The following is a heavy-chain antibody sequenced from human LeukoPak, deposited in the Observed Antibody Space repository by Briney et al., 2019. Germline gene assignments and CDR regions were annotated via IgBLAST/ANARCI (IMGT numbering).Heavy chain of an antibody. CDR2: INPSGGST. Sequence: ASAKVSCKASGYTFTSYYMHWVRQAPGQGLEWMGIINPSGGSTSYAQKFQGRVTMTRDTSTSTVYMELSSLRSEDTAVYYCARDPRPPSWAFDIWGQGTMVTVSP. V-gene: IGHV1-46*01. J-gene: IGHJ3*02. CDR3: ARDPRPPSWAFDI. CDR1: GYTFTSYY.